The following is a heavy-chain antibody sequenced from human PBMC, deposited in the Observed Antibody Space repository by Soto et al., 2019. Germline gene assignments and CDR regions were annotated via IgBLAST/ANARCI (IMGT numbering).Heavy chain of an antibody. Sequence: GGSLRLSCAASGFTFSSYWMHWVRQAPGKGLVWVSRINSDGSSTSYADSVKGRFTISRDNAKNTLYLQMNSLRAEDTAVYYCARVAESYPVLYDNWFDPWGQGTLVTVSS. CDR2: INSDGSST. V-gene: IGHV3-74*01. CDR1: GFTFSSYW. CDR3: ARVAESYPVLYDNWFDP. J-gene: IGHJ5*02. D-gene: IGHD1-26*01.